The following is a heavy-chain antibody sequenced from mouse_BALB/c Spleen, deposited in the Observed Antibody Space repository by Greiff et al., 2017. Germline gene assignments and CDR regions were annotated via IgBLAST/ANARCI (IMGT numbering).Heavy chain of an antibody. CDR2: IYPGNSDT. V-gene: IGHV1-5*01. J-gene: IGHJ4*01. D-gene: IGHD1-1*01. Sequence: EVQLQQSGTVLARPGASVKMSCKASGYSFTSYWMHWVKQRPGQGLEWIGAIYPGNSDTSYNQKFKGKAKLTAVTSASTAYMELSSLTNEDSAVYYCTRFSNYYGSSYEAMDYWGQGTSVTVSS. CDR1: GYSFTSYW. CDR3: TRFSNYYGSSYEAMDY.